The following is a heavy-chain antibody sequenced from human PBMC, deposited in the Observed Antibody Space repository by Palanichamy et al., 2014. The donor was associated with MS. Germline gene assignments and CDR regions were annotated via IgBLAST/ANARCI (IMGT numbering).Heavy chain of an antibody. CDR3: ATDLGYSGYDRLSFYYFMKV. CDR1: GGTFSSSA. V-gene: IGHV1-69*01. D-gene: IGHD5-12*01. J-gene: IGHJ6*03. CDR2: IIPTFAPA. Sequence: QVQLVQSGAEVKRPGSSVEASCKAPGGTFSSSAISWVRQAPGQGLEWMGGIIPTFAPAKYAQKFQGRVTITADESTTTSYMVLNSLKSEDTAVYYCATDLGYSGYDRLSFYYFMKVWGKGTTVTASS.